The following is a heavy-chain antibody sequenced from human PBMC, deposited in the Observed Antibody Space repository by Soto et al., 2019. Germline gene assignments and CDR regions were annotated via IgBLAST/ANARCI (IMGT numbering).Heavy chain of an antibody. V-gene: IGHV3-66*01. CDR1: GFTLSSDY. Sequence: EVQLVESGGGLVQPGGSLRLSCAASGFTLSSDYMSWVRQAPGKGLEWVSVIYSGGSTYYADSVKGRFTVSRDISKNMLYLQMNSLRAEDTAVYYCARDPGDRNGMSVWGQGTTVTVSS. D-gene: IGHD1-26*01. CDR3: ARDPGDRNGMSV. CDR2: IYSGGST. J-gene: IGHJ6*02.